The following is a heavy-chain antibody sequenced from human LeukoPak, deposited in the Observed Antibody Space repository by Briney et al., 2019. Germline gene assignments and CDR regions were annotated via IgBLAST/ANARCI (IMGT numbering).Heavy chain of an antibody. J-gene: IGHJ6*02. D-gene: IGHD2-2*01. V-gene: IGHV4-59*01. Sequence: SETLSLTCTVSGGSISSYYWSWIRQPPGKGLEWIGYIFYSRSNNYNPSLKSRVTISVDTSKNQLSLKLSSVTAADTAVYYCAGVEVPAAYYFYYYYGMDVWGQGTTVTVSS. CDR3: AGVEVPAAYYFYYYYGMDV. CDR1: GGSISSYY. CDR2: IFYSRSN.